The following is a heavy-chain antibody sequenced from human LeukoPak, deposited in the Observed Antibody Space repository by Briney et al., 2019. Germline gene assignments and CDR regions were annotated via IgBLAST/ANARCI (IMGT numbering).Heavy chain of an antibody. CDR3: ARLTEVFDY. CDR2: ISGSGGST. J-gene: IGHJ4*02. Sequence: GGSLRLSCAASGFTFSSYAMSWVRQAPGKGLEWVSAISGSGGSTYYADSVKGRFTISRDNAKNSLYLQMNSLRAEDTAVYYCARLTEVFDYWGQGTLVTVSS. CDR1: GFTFSSYA. V-gene: IGHV3-23*01.